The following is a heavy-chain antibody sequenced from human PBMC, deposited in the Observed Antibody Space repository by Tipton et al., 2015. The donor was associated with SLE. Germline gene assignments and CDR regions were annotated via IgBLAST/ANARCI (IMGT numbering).Heavy chain of an antibody. CDR3: ARSAGYGGNWAHFDY. CDR1: GGSISSHY. Sequence: TLSLTCTVSGGSISSHYWSWIRQPPGKGLEWIGYIYYSGSTNYNPSLKSRVTISVDTSKNQFSLKPSSVTAADTAVYYCARSAGYGGNWAHFDYWGQGTLVTVSS. V-gene: IGHV4-59*11. CDR2: IYYSGST. D-gene: IGHD6-13*01. J-gene: IGHJ4*02.